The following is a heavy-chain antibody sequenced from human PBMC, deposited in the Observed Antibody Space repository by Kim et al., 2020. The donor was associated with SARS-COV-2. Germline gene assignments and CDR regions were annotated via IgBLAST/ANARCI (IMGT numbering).Heavy chain of an antibody. Sequence: TGRFTISRDNAKNSLYLQMNSLRDEDTAVYYCAREGYDILTGYYDNWFDPWGQGTLVTVSS. D-gene: IGHD3-9*01. CDR3: AREGYDILTGYYDNWFDP. V-gene: IGHV3-48*02. J-gene: IGHJ5*02.